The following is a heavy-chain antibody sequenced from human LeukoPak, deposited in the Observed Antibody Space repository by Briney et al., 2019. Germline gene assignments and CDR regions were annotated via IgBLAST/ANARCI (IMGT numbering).Heavy chain of an antibody. V-gene: IGHV1-46*01. CDR3: ARERDTVVTRIGYYYYGMDV. CDR1: GYIFTSYY. CDR2: INPSGGST. Sequence: GASVKVSCKASGYIFTSYYMHWVRPAPGQGLEWMGIINPSGGSTSYAQKFQGRVTMTRDTSTSTVYMELSSLRSEDTAVYYCARERDTVVTRIGYYYYGMDVWGQGTTVTVSS. J-gene: IGHJ6*02. D-gene: IGHD4-23*01.